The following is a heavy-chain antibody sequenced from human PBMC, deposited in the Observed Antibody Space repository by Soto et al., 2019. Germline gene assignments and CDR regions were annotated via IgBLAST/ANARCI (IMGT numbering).Heavy chain of an antibody. D-gene: IGHD5-12*01. CDR2: IIPIFGTA. V-gene: IGHV1-69*06. CDR1: GGTFSSYA. CDR3: ARSRRDGYNYYYYGMDV. Sequence: SVKVSCKASGGTFSSYAISWVRQAPGQGLEWMGGIIPIFGTANYAQKFQGRVTITADKSTSTAYMELSSLRSEDTAVYYCARSRRDGYNYYYYGMDVWGQGTTVTV. J-gene: IGHJ6*02.